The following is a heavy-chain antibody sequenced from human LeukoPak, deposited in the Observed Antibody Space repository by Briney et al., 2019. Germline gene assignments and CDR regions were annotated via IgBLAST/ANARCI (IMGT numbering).Heavy chain of an antibody. CDR2: IGVGFDA. V-gene: IGHV3-13*04. J-gene: IGHJ4*02. D-gene: IGHD5-18*01. Sequence: GGSLRLSCAASGFTFSTYDMRWVRQATGKGLEWVSGIGVGFDAYYPGSVKGRFTISRDNSKNTLYLQMDSLRAEDTAVYYCAKDGYSYGSGYYFHYWGQGTLVTVSS. CDR1: GFTFSTYD. CDR3: AKDGYSYGSGYYFHY.